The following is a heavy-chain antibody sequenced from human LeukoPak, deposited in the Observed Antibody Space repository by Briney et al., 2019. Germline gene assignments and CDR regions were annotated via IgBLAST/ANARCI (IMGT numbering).Heavy chain of an antibody. D-gene: IGHD3-10*01. J-gene: IGHJ4*02. CDR3: ARDDSSFFDGSGSSGANYFDY. CDR2: ISSSSSTI. CDR1: GFTFSSYS. Sequence: GGSLRLSCAASGFTFSSYSMNWVRQAPGKGLEWVSYISSSSSTIYYADSVKGRFTISRDNAKNSLYLQMNSLRAEDTAVYYCARDDSSFFDGSGSSGANYFDYWGQGTLVTVSS. V-gene: IGHV3-48*01.